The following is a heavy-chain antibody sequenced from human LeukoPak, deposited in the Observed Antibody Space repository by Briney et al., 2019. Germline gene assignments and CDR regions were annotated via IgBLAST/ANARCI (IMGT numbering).Heavy chain of an antibody. Sequence: QPGGSLRLSCAASGFTFSSYEMNWVRQAPGKGLEWVSYISSSGSTIYYADSVKGRFTISRDNAKNSLYLQMNSLRVEDTAVYYCAKGRALVGGTTRSYDSWGQGTLVTVSS. V-gene: IGHV3-48*03. CDR2: ISSSGSTI. CDR1: GFTFSSYE. D-gene: IGHD1-26*01. CDR3: AKGRALVGGTTRSYDS. J-gene: IGHJ5*02.